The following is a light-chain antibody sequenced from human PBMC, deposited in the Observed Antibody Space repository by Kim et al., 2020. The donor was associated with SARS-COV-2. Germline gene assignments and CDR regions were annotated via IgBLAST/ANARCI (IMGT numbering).Light chain of an antibody. Sequence: GKTVTISYTRSSGRVANNYVQWYQQRPGSAPTTVIYEDDRRPSGVPDRFSGSIDRSSNSASLTISGLKTEDEAVYYCQSSDATNGVFGGGTQLTVL. CDR1: SGRVANNY. CDR2: EDD. CDR3: QSSDATNGV. J-gene: IGLJ3*02. V-gene: IGLV6-57*03.